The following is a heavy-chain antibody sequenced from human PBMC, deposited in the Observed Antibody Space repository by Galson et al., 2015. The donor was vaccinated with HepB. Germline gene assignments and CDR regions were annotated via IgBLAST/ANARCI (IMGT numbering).Heavy chain of an antibody. CDR3: AKSDFFDDYGDYAPSPDSYGMDV. D-gene: IGHD4-17*01. Sequence: SVKVSCKASGYTFTSYAMHWVRQAPGQRLEWMGWINAGNGNTKYSQKFQGRVTITRDTSASTAYMELSSLRSEDTAVYYCAKSDFFDDYGDYAPSPDSYGMDVWGQGTTVTVSS. J-gene: IGHJ6*02. CDR1: GYTFTSYA. V-gene: IGHV1-3*01. CDR2: INAGNGNT.